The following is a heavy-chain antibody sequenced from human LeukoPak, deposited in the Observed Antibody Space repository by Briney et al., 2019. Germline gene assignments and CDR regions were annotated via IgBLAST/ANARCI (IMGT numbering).Heavy chain of an antibody. J-gene: IGHJ5*02. Sequence: SETLSLTCTVSGGSISSSSYYWGWIRQPPGKGLEWIGSIYYSGSTYYNPSLKSRVTISVDTSKNQFSLKLSSVTAADTAVYYCARDREYSSSSGGFDPWGQGTLVTVSS. V-gene: IGHV4-39*07. CDR3: ARDREYSSSSGGFDP. CDR2: IYYSGST. D-gene: IGHD6-6*01. CDR1: GGSISSSSYY.